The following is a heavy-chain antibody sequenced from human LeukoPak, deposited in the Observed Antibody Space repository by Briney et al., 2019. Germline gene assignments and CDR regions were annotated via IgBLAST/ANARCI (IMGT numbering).Heavy chain of an antibody. D-gene: IGHD4-17*01. CDR2: ISAYNGNT. Sequence: EASVKVSCKASGYTFTSYGISWVRQAPGQGLEWMGWISAYNGNTNYAQKLQGRVTRTTDTSTSTAYMELRSLRSDDTAVYYCARTLMALDGDLGWFDPWGQGTLVTVS. J-gene: IGHJ5*02. V-gene: IGHV1-18*01. CDR3: ARTLMALDGDLGWFDP. CDR1: GYTFTSYG.